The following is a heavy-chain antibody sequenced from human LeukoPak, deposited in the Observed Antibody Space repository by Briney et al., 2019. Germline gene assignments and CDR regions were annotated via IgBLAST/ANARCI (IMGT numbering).Heavy chain of an antibody. D-gene: IGHD6-6*01. CDR1: GGTFSSYA. CDR2: IIPILGIA. V-gene: IGHV1-69*04. Sequence: SVKVSCKASGGTFSSYAISWVRQAPGQGLEWMGRIIPILGIANYAQKFQGRVTITADESTSTAYMELSSLRSEDTAVYYCARAPSIAARQTLLFDYWGQGTLVTVSS. J-gene: IGHJ4*02. CDR3: ARAPSIAARQTLLFDY.